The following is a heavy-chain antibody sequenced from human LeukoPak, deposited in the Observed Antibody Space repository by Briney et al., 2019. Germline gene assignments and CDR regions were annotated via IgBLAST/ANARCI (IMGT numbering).Heavy chain of an antibody. CDR1: GFTFSSYA. CDR3: AKVVAVAGTYYFDY. Sequence: GGSLRLSCAASGFTFSSYAMSWVRQAPGKGLEWVSAISGSGGSTYYADSVKGRFTISRDNSKSTLYLQMNSLRAEDTAVYYCAKVVAVAGTYYFDYWGQGTLVTVSS. CDR2: ISGSGGST. J-gene: IGHJ4*02. V-gene: IGHV3-23*01. D-gene: IGHD6-19*01.